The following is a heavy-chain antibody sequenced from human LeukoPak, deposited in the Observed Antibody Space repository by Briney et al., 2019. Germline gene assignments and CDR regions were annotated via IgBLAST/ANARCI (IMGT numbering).Heavy chain of an antibody. CDR1: GFTFSTYA. V-gene: IGHV3-23*01. J-gene: IGHJ6*02. CDR3: ARVGCTGGSCLAYNYYAMDV. Sequence: GGSLRLSCAVSGFTFSTYAMSWVRQAPGKGLEWVSAISGSGISTYYADSVKGRFTISRDNSKNTMYLQLNSLRAEDTAVYYCARVGCTGGSCLAYNYYAMDVWGQGTTVTVSS. CDR2: ISGSGIST. D-gene: IGHD2-15*01.